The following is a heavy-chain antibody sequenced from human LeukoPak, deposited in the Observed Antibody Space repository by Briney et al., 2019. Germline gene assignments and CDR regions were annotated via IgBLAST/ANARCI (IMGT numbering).Heavy chain of an antibody. CDR3: ARHDDFLSPYDY. J-gene: IGHJ4*02. CDR1: GGSLNSDYW. Sequence: ASETLSLTRAVSGGSLNSDYWWTWVRQSPGKGLEGIGEISHTGSVNYNLSLESRVTISTDKSKNQFSLMLRSVAAADTAVYYCARHDDFLSPYDYWGQGVLVTVSS. CDR2: ISHTGSV. D-gene: IGHD3-3*01. V-gene: IGHV4-4*02.